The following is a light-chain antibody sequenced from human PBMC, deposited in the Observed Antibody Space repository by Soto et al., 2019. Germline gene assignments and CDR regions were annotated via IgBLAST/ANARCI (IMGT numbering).Light chain of an antibody. Sequence: QSALTQPASVSGSPGHSITISCGRTSSDVGAYIYVSWYQQYPGKAPKLISYEVNNRPSGVSGRFSGSKSDTTAYLTISGLQAEDEADYYCASYSDSDTKVFGTGTKVTVL. J-gene: IGLJ1*01. CDR2: EVN. CDR3: ASYSDSDTKV. V-gene: IGLV2-14*03. CDR1: SSDVGAYIY.